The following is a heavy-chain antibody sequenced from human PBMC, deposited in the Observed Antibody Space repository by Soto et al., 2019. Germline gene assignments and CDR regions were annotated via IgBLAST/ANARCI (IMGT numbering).Heavy chain of an antibody. Sequence: ASVKVSCKASVFSVDTTYCIHWVRRAPGQGLEWIGSINPNSGDTNYAQNFQGRVTMTRDTSISTAYMEVSSLTSDDTAVYYCGSPRSGPSPDVGHWGHGTVVTVSS. CDR3: GSPRSGPSPDVGH. J-gene: IGHJ4*01. V-gene: IGHV1-2*02. CDR2: INPNSGDT. D-gene: IGHD2-15*01. CDR1: VFSVDTTYC.